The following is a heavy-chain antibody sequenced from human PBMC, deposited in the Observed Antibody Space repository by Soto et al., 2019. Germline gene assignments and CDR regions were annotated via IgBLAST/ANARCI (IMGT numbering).Heavy chain of an antibody. CDR2: INPSGGST. J-gene: IGHJ4*02. CDR3: ARAPGTQRWLQLSFDY. V-gene: IGHV1-46*01. D-gene: IGHD5-12*01. CDR1: GYTFTSYY. Sequence: QVQLVQSGAEVKKPGASVKVSCKASGYTFTSYYMHWVRQAPGQGLEWMGIINPSGGSTSYAQKFQGRVTMTRDTSTSTVYMELSSLRSEDTAVYYCARAPGTQRWLQLSFDYWGQGTLVTVSS.